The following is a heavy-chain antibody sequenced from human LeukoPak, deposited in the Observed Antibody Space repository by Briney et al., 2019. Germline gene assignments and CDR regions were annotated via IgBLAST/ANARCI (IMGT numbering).Heavy chain of an antibody. V-gene: IGHV1-24*01. CDR3: ATMNVYDSSGHHDY. CDR1: GYTLTELS. D-gene: IGHD3-22*01. Sequence: ASVKVSCKVSGYTLTELSMHWVRQAPGKGLECMGGFDPEDGETIYAQKFQGRVTMTEDTSTDTAYMELSSLRSEDAAVYYCATMNVYDSSGHHDYWGQGTLVTVSS. J-gene: IGHJ4*02. CDR2: FDPEDGET.